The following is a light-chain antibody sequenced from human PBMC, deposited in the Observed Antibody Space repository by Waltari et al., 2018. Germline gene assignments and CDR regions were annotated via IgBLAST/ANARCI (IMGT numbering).Light chain of an antibody. J-gene: IGLJ2*01. V-gene: IGLV10-54*01. CDR1: SNNVGDQG. Sequence: QAGPTQPPSVSKGLRQTATLTCTGNSNNVGDQGAAWLQQHQGHPPKLLFYRNNNRPSGISERLSASRSGNTASLTITGLQPEYEADYYCTAWDSSLSAVVFGGGTKLTVL. CDR2: RNN. CDR3: TAWDSSLSAVV.